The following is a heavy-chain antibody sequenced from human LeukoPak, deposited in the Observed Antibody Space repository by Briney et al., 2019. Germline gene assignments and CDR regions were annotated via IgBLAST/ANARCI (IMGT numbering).Heavy chain of an antibody. V-gene: IGHV3-74*01. Sequence: GGSLRLSCAASGFTFSSYWMHWVRQAPGKGLVWVSRINSDGSNTNYADSVKGRFTISRDNAKNTLYLQMNSLRAEDTAVYYCARTGLSSSGYYLFDYWGQGTLVPVSS. CDR3: ARTGLSSSGYYLFDY. CDR1: GFTFSSYW. D-gene: IGHD3-22*01. CDR2: INSDGSNT. J-gene: IGHJ4*02.